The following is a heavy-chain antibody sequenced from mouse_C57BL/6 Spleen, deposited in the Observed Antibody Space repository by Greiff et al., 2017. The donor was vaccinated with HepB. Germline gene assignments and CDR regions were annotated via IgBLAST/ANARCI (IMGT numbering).Heavy chain of an antibody. CDR1: GFNIKDYY. CDR3: APIYYGDYDY. V-gene: IGHV14-2*01. J-gene: IGHJ2*01. CDR2: IDPEDGAT. Sequence: EVQLQESGAELVKPGASVKLSCTASGFNIKDYYMHWVKQRTEQGLEWIGRIDPEDGATKYASKFQGKATLAADTSSNTAYLQLSSLTSEDTAVYYCAPIYYGDYDYWGQGTTLTVSS. D-gene: IGHD2-13*01.